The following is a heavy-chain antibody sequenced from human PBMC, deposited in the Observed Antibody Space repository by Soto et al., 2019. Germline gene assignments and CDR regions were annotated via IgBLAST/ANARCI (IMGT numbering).Heavy chain of an antibody. Sequence: TSETLSLTCTVAGGSISSYYGSWIRQPPGKGLECIGYIYYSGGTNYNPSLKSRVTISVDTSKNQFSLKLSSVTAADTAVYYCAREAVVVPAARYYYYYYYMDVWGKGTPVTVSS. D-gene: IGHD2-2*01. V-gene: IGHV4-59*01. J-gene: IGHJ6*03. CDR1: GGSISSYY. CDR2: IYYSGGT. CDR3: AREAVVVPAARYYYYYYYMDV.